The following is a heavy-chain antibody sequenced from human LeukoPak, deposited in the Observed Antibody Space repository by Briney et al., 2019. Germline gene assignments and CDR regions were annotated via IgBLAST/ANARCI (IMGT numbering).Heavy chain of an antibody. CDR2: IYPGDSDT. J-gene: IGHJ6*03. D-gene: IGHD4-17*01. CDR3: ARHVNGGDYEDFTYYYYYMDV. Sequence: GESLKISCKGSGYSFTSYWIGWVRQMPGKGLEWMGIIYPGDSDTRYSPSFQGQVTISADKSISTAYLQWSSLKASDTAMYYCARHVNGGDYEDFTYYYYYMDVWGKGTTVTVSS. CDR1: GYSFTSYW. V-gene: IGHV5-51*01.